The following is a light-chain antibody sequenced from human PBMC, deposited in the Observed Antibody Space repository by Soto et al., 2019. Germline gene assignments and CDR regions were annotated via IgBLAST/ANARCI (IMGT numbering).Light chain of an antibody. J-gene: IGKJ1*01. CDR1: QSISSY. CDR2: AAS. CDR3: QQRYSTPRT. Sequence: DIQLTQSPSSLSASVGDRVTITCQASQSISSYLNWYQQKPGKAPKLLIYAASSLQSGVPSRFSGSGSGTDFTLTISSLQPEDFATDDCQQRYSTPRTVGQGNKVDIK. V-gene: IGKV1-39*01.